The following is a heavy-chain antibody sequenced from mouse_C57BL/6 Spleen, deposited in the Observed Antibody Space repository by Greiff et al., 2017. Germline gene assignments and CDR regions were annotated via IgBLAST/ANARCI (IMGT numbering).Heavy chain of an antibody. CDR1: GFTFSSYG. CDR2: ISSGGSYT. J-gene: IGHJ2*01. Sequence: EVKLVESGGDLVKPGGSLKLSCAASGFTFSSYGMSWVRQTPDKRLEWVATISSGGSYTYYPDRVKGRFTISRDNAKNTLYLQMSSLKSEDTAMYYCARLLNYYGSSYDYFDYWGQGTTLTVSS. D-gene: IGHD1-1*01. CDR3: ARLLNYYGSSYDYFDY. V-gene: IGHV5-6*01.